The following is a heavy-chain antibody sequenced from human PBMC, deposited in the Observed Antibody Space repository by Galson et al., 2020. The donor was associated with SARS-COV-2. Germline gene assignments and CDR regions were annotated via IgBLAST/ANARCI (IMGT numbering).Heavy chain of an antibody. CDR3: ARLHYGEYAPEAFDI. CDR1: GTSISRGSYS. V-gene: IGHV4-30-2*01. CDR2: ISHSGGT. J-gene: IGHJ3*02. Sequence: SETLSLTCAVSGTSISRGSYSCNWIRQPPGKGLEWIGYISHSGGTYYNPSLKSRVTISGDRSKNQFSLRLSSVTAADTAVYYCARLHYGEYAPEAFDIWGPGTRVTVAS. D-gene: IGHD4-17*01.